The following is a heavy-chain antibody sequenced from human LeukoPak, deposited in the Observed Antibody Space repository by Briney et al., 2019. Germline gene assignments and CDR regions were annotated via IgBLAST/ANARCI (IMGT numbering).Heavy chain of an antibody. V-gene: IGHV4-34*01. J-gene: IGHJ5*02. CDR2: IYYSGST. Sequence: PSETLSLTCAVYGGSFSGYYWSWIRQPPGKGLEWIGSIYYSGSTYYNPSLKSRVTISVDTSKNQFSLKLSSVTAADTAVYYCARQGDIYYTNWFDPWGQGTLVTVSS. CDR3: ARQGDIYYTNWFDP. CDR1: GGSFSGYY. D-gene: IGHD3-9*01.